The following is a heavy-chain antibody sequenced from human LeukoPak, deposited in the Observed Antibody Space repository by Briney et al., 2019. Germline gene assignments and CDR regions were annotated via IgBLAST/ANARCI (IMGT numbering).Heavy chain of an antibody. CDR2: IYYSGST. V-gene: IGHV4-59*01. CDR1: GGSISSYY. Sequence: PETLSLTCTVSGGSISSYYWSWIRQPPGKGPEWIGYIYYSGSTNYNPSLKSRVTISVDTSRNQFSLKLSSVTAADTAVYYCARNFYGSGIQVDYWGQGTLVTVSS. J-gene: IGHJ4*02. D-gene: IGHD3-10*01. CDR3: ARNFYGSGIQVDY.